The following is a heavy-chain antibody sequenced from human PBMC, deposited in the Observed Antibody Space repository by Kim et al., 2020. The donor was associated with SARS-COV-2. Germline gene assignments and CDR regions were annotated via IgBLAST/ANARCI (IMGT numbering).Heavy chain of an antibody. Sequence: TNSNPSLKSRVTISVDTSKNQFSLKLSSVTAADTAVYYCARGRGDIAVDIWGQGTMVTVSS. CDR3: ARGRGDIAVDI. J-gene: IGHJ3*02. CDR2: T. D-gene: IGHD5-12*01. V-gene: IGHV4-34*01.